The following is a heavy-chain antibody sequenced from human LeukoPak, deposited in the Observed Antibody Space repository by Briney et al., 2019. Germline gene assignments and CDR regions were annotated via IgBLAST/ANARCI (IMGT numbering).Heavy chain of an antibody. D-gene: IGHD1-20*01. CDR1: GFSFSSYG. V-gene: IGHV3-30*18. J-gene: IGHJ4*02. CDR3: AKDPSYNWNYLTY. Sequence: GGSLRLSCAASGFSFSSYGMHWVRQAPGKGLEWVAVISYDGSNKYYADSVKGRFTISRDNSKNTLYLQMNSLRAEDTAVYYCAKDPSYNWNYLTYWGQGTLVTVSP. CDR2: ISYDGSNK.